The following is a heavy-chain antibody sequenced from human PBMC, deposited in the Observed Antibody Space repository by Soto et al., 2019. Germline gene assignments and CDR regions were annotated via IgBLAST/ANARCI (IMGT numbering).Heavy chain of an antibody. CDR2: INPNSGGT. Sequence: QVQLVQSGAEVKKPGASVKVSCKASGYTFTDFYMHWVRQAPGQGLEWMGWINPNSGGTNYARKFRGWVTITRDTSITTAYMELSRLKSDDTAVYYCARVPSCRGGSCWTYLLDWGQGTLVTVSS. J-gene: IGHJ4*02. CDR1: GYTFTDFY. D-gene: IGHD2-15*01. V-gene: IGHV1-2*04. CDR3: ARVPSCRGGSCWTYLLD.